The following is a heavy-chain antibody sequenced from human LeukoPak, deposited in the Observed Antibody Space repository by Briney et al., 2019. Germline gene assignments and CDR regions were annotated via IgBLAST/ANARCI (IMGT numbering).Heavy chain of an antibody. CDR3: ARHLAPDRGDWFDP. D-gene: IGHD2-2*01. V-gene: IGHV4-39*01. CDR2: IYYSGRT. CDR1: GGSISSSSYY. Sequence: PSETLSLTCTVSGGSISSSSYYWGWIRQPPGKGLEWIGSIYYSGRTYYNPSLKSRVTISVDTSKNQFSLKLSSVTAADTAVYYCARHLAPDRGDWFDPWGQGTLVTVSS. J-gene: IGHJ5*02.